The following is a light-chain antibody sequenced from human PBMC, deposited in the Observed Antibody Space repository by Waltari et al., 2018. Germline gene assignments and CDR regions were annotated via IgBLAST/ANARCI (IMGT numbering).Light chain of an antibody. CDR2: EAS. CDR1: QSVTGY. J-gene: IGKJ5*01. Sequence: DIQMTQSPSSLSASVGDRVTISCRASQSVTGYLNWYQQKPGKAPKLLIYEASRLHSGVPSRFSGSQSGTDFTLIISFLQPEDFATYYCQQSDTNPIAFGQGTRLEIK. CDR3: QQSDTNPIA. V-gene: IGKV1-39*01.